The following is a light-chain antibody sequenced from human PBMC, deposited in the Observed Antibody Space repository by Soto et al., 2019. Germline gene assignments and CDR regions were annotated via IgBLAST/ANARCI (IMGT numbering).Light chain of an antibody. Sequence: QMTQSPSSLSASVGARVTITCRASQNIRTSLNWYQQKPGKAPSLLIYGASSLQSGGPSRFSGSASATDFILTISSLPPEDFATYYCQQRYTPPRTFGQGTKVEI. CDR3: QQRYTPPRT. J-gene: IGKJ1*01. V-gene: IGKV1-39*01. CDR1: QNIRTS. CDR2: GAS.